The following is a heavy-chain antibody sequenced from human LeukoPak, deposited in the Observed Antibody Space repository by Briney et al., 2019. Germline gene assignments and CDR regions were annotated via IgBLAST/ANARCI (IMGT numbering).Heavy chain of an antibody. D-gene: IGHD5-12*01. J-gene: IGHJ4*02. Sequence: ASVKVSCKASGGTFSSYAISWVRQAPGQGLEWMGRIIPIFGTANYEQKFQGRVTITTDESTSTAYMELSSLRHEDTAVYSCARDRRMVATIVGGGEFYYWGQGTLVTVSS. V-gene: IGHV1-69*05. CDR1: GGTFSSYA. CDR2: IIPIFGTA. CDR3: ARDRRMVATIVGGGEFYY.